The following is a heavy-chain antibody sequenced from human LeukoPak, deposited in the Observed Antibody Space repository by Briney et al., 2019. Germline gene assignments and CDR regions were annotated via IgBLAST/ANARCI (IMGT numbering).Heavy chain of an antibody. V-gene: IGHV3-23*01. CDR2: ISGSGGST. J-gene: IGHJ2*01. CDR3: AKLRRREYYYGAPRPANWYFDL. CDR1: GFTFSSYA. Sequence: GGSLRLSCAASGFTFSSYAMSWVRQAPGKGLEWVSAISGSGGSTYYADSVKGRLTISRDNSKNTLYLQMNSLRAEDTAVYYCAKLRRREYYYGAPRPANWYFDLWGRGTLVTVSS. D-gene: IGHD3-10*01.